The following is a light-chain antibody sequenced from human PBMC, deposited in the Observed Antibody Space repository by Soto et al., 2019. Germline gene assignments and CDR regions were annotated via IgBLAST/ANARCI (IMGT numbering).Light chain of an antibody. CDR3: QSNDNGLSGSDV. CDR1: SSNIGAGYD. Sequence: QSLLTQPPSVSAAPGQRATIACTGSSSNIGAGYDVNWYQQLPETAPKLLIFGDSNRPSGVPDRFSGSKSGTSASLVITGLQADDEADYYCQSNDNGLSGSDVFGTGTKVTVL. J-gene: IGLJ1*01. CDR2: GDS. V-gene: IGLV1-40*01.